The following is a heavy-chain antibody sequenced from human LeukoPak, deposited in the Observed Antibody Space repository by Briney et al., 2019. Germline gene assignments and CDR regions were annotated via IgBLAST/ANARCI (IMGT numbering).Heavy chain of an antibody. Sequence: SETLSLTCAVYGGSFSGYYWSWIRQPPGKGLEWIGEINHSGSTNYNPSLKSRVTISVDTSKNQFSLKLSSVTAADTAVYYCARTYYYDSSGYYYRWLDYWGQGTLVTASS. D-gene: IGHD3-22*01. CDR2: INHSGST. CDR3: ARTYYYDSSGYYYRWLDY. J-gene: IGHJ4*02. CDR1: GGSFSGYY. V-gene: IGHV4-34*01.